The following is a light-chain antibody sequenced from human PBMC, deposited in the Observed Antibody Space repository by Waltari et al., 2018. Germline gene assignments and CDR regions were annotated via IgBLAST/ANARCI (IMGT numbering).Light chain of an antibody. CDR3: QQRDKWVT. V-gene: IGKV3-11*01. CDR1: QGVGTS. CDR2: DAS. Sequence: EIMLTQSPATLSLSPGDRATLSCRAGQGVGTSVGWYQQRPGQAPSILVYDASSRATGIPARCSGSGSGTDFTLTISSLETEDFAVYYCQQRDKWVTFGPGTTVEIK. J-gene: IGKJ3*01.